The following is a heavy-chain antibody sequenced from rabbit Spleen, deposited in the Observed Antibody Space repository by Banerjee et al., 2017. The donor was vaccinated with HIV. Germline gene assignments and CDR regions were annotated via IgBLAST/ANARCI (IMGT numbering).Heavy chain of an antibody. CDR1: GFSFSSRYW. V-gene: IGHV1S45*01. J-gene: IGHJ4*01. D-gene: IGHD2-1*01. CDR3: ARGAFDYDDWPYYFNL. CDR2: TYGSTGTS. Sequence: QEQLVESGGDLVKPEGSLTLTCTASGFSFSSRYWICWVRQAPGKGLEWIACTYGSTGTSYYASWAKGRFTISRTSSTTVVLQMASLTAADTATYFCARGAFDYDDWPYYFNLWGPGTLVTVS.